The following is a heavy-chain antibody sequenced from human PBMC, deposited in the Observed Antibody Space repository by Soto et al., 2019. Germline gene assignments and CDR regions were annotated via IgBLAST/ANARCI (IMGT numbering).Heavy chain of an antibody. CDR2: IYSSGTT. V-gene: IGHV4-4*02. J-gene: IGHJ5*02. Sequence: QVQLQESGPGLVKSSGTLSLACTVSGDSIRTSNWWSWVRQTPGKGLEWIGEIYSSGTTNFNPSLKSRVSISVDAARNQFSLTLTSVTAADTAVYFCAWARGVVVGTSILSAWFDPWGQGTLVIVSS. CDR3: AWARGVVVGTSILSAWFDP. D-gene: IGHD2-21*02. CDR1: GDSIRTSNW.